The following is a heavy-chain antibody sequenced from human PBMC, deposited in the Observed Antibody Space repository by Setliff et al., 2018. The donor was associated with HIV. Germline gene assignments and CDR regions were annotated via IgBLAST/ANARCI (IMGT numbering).Heavy chain of an antibody. Sequence: GASVKVSCKASGYTLTGYYMHWVRLAPGLGLEWRGWINPHSGNTDFAQRFQGRITMTRDTSINTVYMDLSRLTSDATGIYYGGRGGALSGFFFPNWLDPWGREPWSPSPQ. D-gene: IGHD6-19*01. CDR1: GYTLTGYY. J-gene: IGHJ5*02. V-gene: IGHV1-2*02. CDR2: INPHSGNT. CDR3: GRGGALSGFFFPNWLDP.